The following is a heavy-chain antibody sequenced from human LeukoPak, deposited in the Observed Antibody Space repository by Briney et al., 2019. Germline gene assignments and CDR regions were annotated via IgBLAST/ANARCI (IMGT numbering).Heavy chain of an antibody. V-gene: IGHV3-48*02. CDR3: ARGSGRHFDY. CDR1: GFIFSNYA. CDR2: ISSGSSTI. J-gene: IGHJ4*02. Sequence: GGSLRLSCAASGFIFSNYAMTWVRQAPGKGLEWVSYISSGSSTIYYADSVKGRFTISRDNAKNSLYLQMNSLRDEDTAVYYCARGSGRHFDYWGQGTLVTGSS. D-gene: IGHD2-15*01.